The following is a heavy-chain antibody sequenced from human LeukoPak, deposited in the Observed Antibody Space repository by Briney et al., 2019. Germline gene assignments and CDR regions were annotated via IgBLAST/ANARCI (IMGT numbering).Heavy chain of an antibody. CDR2: IYHSGSA. J-gene: IGHJ4*02. CDR1: GYSISSGYS. Sequence: SETLSLTCAVSGYSISSGYSWGWIRQPPGKGLEWIGYIYHSGSAYYNPSLKSRVTISVDTSKNQFSLKLSSVTAADTAVYYCARTNYYGSGNYAKFDYWGQGTLVTVSS. CDR3: ARTNYYGSGNYAKFDY. V-gene: IGHV4-38-2*01. D-gene: IGHD3-10*01.